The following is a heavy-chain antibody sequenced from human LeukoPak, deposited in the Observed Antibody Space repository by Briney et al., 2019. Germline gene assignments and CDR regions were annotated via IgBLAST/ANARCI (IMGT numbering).Heavy chain of an antibody. Sequence: SETLSLTCTVSGVSVTSTDYQWGWIRQPPGKGLEWIGSMSYSGKIYLNLSLKSRVMISVDTFKNQFFLRLSSVSASDTAVYYCARQWILQRGTNQFDPWGQGTLVTVSS. CDR1: GVSVTSTDYQ. V-gene: IGHV4-39*01. CDR3: ARQWILQRGTNQFDP. CDR2: MSYSGKI. D-gene: IGHD2-8*01. J-gene: IGHJ5*02.